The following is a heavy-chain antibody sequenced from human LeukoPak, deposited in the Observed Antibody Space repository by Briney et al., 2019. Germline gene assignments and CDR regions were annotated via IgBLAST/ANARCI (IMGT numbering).Heavy chain of an antibody. V-gene: IGHV3-23*01. J-gene: IGHJ1*01. CDR3: AKTIAAAGRGYFQH. CDR2: ISGSGGTT. CDR1: EFTFSSYS. D-gene: IGHD6-13*01. Sequence: GGSLRLSCAASEFTFSSYSLTWVRQAPGKGLEWVSLISGSGGTTHYADSVRGRFTISRDNSKNTLYLQMNSLRAEDTAVYYCAKTIAAAGRGYFQHWGQGTLVTVSS.